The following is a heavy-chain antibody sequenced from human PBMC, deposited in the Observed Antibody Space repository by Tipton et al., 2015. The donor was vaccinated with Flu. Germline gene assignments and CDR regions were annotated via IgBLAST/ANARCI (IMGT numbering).Heavy chain of an antibody. CDR3: ARGSGYYFFDY. D-gene: IGHD3-22*01. CDR2: INHSGST. J-gene: IGHJ4*02. CDR1: GGSISSGGYY. V-gene: IGHV4-39*07. Sequence: TLSLTCTVSGGSISSGGYYWSWIRQPPGKGLEWIGEINHSGSTNYNPSLKSRVTISVDTSKNQFSLKLSSVTAADTAVYYCARGSGYYFFDYWGQGTLVTVSS.